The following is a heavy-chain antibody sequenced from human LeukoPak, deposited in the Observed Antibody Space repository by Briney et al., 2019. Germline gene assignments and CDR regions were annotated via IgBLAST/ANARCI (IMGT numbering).Heavy chain of an antibody. CDR1: GSSLTELF. CDR3: AAGRPYSLLDY. J-gene: IGHJ4*02. V-gene: IGHV1-24*01. Sequence: ASVKVSCTVSGSSLTELFLYWVRQAPGKGLEWMGGFDVIDAKTFYAQRFQGRVTMTEDSSTDTAYMELSRLRSDDTAFYYCAAGRPYSLLDYWGQGTLLTVSS. D-gene: IGHD5-18*01. CDR2: FDVIDAKT.